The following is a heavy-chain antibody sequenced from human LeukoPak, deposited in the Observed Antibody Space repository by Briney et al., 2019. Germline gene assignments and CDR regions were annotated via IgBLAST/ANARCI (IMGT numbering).Heavy chain of an antibody. CDR1: GGTFSSYA. D-gene: IGHD6-19*01. CDR2: IIPIFGTA. J-gene: IGHJ3*02. V-gene: IGHV1-69*13. Sequence: ASVKVSCKASGGTFSSYAISWVRQAPGQGLEWMGGIIPIFGTANYAQKFQGRVTITAGESTSTAYMELSSLRSEDTAVYYCARRIGAWSSGWYRHIYAFDIWGQGTMVTVSS. CDR3: ARRIGAWSSGWYRHIYAFDI.